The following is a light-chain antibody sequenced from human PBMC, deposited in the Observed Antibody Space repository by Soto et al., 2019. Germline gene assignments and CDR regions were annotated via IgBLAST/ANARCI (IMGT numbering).Light chain of an antibody. Sequence: AIQMTQSPSSLSASVGDRVTITCRASQGSRNELGWYQQKSGKAPKLLIYGASNLQSGVPSRFSGSGSGTDFTLTISSLQPEDFATYYCLQDYKYPRTFGQGTNLEIK. CDR2: GAS. CDR1: QGSRNE. V-gene: IGKV1-6*01. CDR3: LQDYKYPRT. J-gene: IGKJ2*01.